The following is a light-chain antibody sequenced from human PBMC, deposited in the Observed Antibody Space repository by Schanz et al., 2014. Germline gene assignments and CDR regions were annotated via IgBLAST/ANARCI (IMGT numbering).Light chain of an antibody. CDR3: SSYTSSSTLEV. J-gene: IGLJ3*02. Sequence: QSALTQPPSASGSPGQSVTISCTGTSSDIGNYNYVSWYQQHPGQAPKLVIYEVTKRSSGVPDRFSGSKSGNTASLTISGLQAEDEADYYCSSYTSSSTLEVFGGGTKLTVL. CDR1: SSDIGNYNY. V-gene: IGLV2-8*01. CDR2: EVT.